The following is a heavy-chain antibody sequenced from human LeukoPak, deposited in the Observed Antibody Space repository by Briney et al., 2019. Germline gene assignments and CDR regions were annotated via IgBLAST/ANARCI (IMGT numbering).Heavy chain of an antibody. V-gene: IGHV1-2*02. Sequence: ASVKVSCKASGYTFTGYYMHWVRQAPGQGLEWMGWINPNSGGTNYAQKFQGRVTMTRDTSISTAYMELSRLRSDDTAVYYCAREGEEMITMVRGVIITEAFDIWGQGTMVTVSS. CDR3: AREGEEMITMVRGVIITEAFDI. CDR1: GYTFTGYY. D-gene: IGHD3-10*01. J-gene: IGHJ3*02. CDR2: INPNSGGT.